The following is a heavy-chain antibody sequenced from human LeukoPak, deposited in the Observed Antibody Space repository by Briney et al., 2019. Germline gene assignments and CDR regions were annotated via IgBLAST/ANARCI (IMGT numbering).Heavy chain of an antibody. CDR2: IYTSGST. CDR3: ATLYYDYVWGITD. CDR1: GGSISSYY. D-gene: IGHD3-16*01. J-gene: IGHJ4*02. Sequence: PSETLSLTCTVSGGSISSYYWSWIRQPAGKGLEWIGRIYTSGSTNYNPSLKSRVTISVDTSKNQFSLKLSSVTAADTAVYYCATLYYDYVWGITDWGQGTLVTVSS. V-gene: IGHV4-4*07.